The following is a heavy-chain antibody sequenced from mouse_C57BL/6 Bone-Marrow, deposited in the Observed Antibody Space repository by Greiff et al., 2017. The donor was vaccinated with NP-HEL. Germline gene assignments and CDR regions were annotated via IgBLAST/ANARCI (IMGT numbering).Heavy chain of an antibody. CDR1: GYTFTSYW. CDR3: ERDYYGSRESYYYAKVY. D-gene: IGHD1-1*01. J-gene: IGHJ4*01. V-gene: IGHV1-50*01. Sequence: QVQLQQPGAELVKPGASVKLSCKASGYTFTSYWMQWVKQRPGQGLEWIGEIGPSDSYTNYNQKFKGKATLTVDTSSSTAYMQLSSLTSEDSAVSSCERDYYGSRESYYYAKVYWGEETTVPVSS. CDR2: IGPSDSYT.